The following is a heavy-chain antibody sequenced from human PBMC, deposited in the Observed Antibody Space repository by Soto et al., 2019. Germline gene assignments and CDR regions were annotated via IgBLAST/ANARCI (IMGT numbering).Heavy chain of an antibody. D-gene: IGHD3-22*01. CDR1: GCYISSGYYY. Sequence: SATLSLTCTGYGCYISSGYYYLSWIRQPPGKGLEWIGYIYYSGSTYYNPSLKSRVTISVDTSKNQFSLKLSSVTAADTAVYYCDRSSGYYSNWGQGNRVTVS. J-gene: IGHJ4*02. CDR2: IYYSGST. CDR3: DRSSGYYSN. V-gene: IGHV4-30-4*01.